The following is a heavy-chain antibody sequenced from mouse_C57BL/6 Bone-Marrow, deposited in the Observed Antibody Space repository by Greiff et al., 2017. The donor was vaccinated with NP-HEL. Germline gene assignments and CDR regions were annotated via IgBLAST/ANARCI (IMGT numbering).Heavy chain of an antibody. J-gene: IGHJ3*01. Sequence: VQLKESGPELVKPGASVKISCKASGYSFTGYYMNWVKQSPEKSLEWIGEINPSTGGTTYNQKFKAKATLTVDKSSSTAHMQLKSLTSEDSAVYYCAREGLRRPWFAYWGQGTLVTVSA. D-gene: IGHD2-4*01. CDR2: INPSTGGT. V-gene: IGHV1-42*01. CDR3: AREGLRRPWFAY. CDR1: GYSFTGYY.